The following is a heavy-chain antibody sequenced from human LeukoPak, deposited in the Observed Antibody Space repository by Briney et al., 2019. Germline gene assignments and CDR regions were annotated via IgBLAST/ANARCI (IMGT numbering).Heavy chain of an antibody. Sequence: GGSLRLSCAASGFTFSSYSMNWVRQAPGEGLEWVAVISYDGSNKYYADSVKGRFTISRDNSKNTLYLQMNSLRAEDTAVYYCARSSVEYDFWSGKPVDYWGQGTLVTVSS. CDR2: ISYDGSNK. V-gene: IGHV3-30*03. CDR3: ARSSVEYDFWSGKPVDY. J-gene: IGHJ4*02. CDR1: GFTFSSYS. D-gene: IGHD3-3*01.